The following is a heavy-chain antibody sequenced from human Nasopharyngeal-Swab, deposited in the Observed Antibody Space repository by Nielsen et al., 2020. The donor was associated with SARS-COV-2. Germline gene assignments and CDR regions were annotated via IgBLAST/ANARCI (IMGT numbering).Heavy chain of an antibody. D-gene: IGHD6-13*01. CDR2: IGWDGGGP. CDR1: GFTFDDYS. V-gene: IGHV3-43*01. J-gene: IGHJ4*02. CDR3: AKDMGSSPTLDY. Sequence: GGSLRLSCAASGFTFDDYSMHWVRQAPGKGLEWVSLIGWDGGGPNYADSVKGRFTLSRDNRKDSLYLQMHSLRTEDTALYYCAKDMGSSPTLDYWGRGTLVTVSS.